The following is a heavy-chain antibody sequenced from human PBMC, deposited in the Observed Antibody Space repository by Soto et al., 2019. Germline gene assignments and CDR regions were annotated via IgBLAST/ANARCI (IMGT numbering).Heavy chain of an antibody. CDR3: TSDRYPRFYHGSGSYPYY. D-gene: IGHD3-10*01. J-gene: IGHJ4*02. CDR2: IKTDGSET. CDR1: GFTFSSFW. Sequence: GGSLRLSCAASGFTFSSFWMSWVRQAPGKGLEWVANIKTDGSETHYVDSVKGRFTISRDNPKTSLFLQMNSRRVEDTAVYFCTSDRYPRFYHGSGSYPYYWGQGTPVTVSS. V-gene: IGHV3-7*03.